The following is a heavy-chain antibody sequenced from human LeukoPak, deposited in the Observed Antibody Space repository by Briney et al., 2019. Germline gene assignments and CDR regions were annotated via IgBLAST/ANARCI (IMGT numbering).Heavy chain of an antibody. J-gene: IGHJ4*02. V-gene: IGHV4-59*01. CDR2: IYYSGST. D-gene: IGHD3-10*01. Sequence: SEPLSLTCTVSGGSISSYYWSWIRQPPGKGLEWIGYIYYSGSTNYNPSLKSRVTISVDTSKNQFSLKLSSVTAADTAVYYCARAPGSYSLQFDYWGQGTLVTVSS. CDR1: GGSISSYY. CDR3: ARAPGSYSLQFDY.